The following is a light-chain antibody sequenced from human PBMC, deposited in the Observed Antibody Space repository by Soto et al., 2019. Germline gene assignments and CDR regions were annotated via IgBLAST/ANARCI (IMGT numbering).Light chain of an antibody. V-gene: IGLV1-47*01. Sequence: QSALTQPPSASGTPGQRVTISCSGSSSSIGSNYVYWYQQLPGTAPKLLIYRNNQRPSGVPDRFSGSKSGTSASLAISGLRSEDEADYYCAAWDDSLSAHYVFGTGTKVTVL. CDR3: AAWDDSLSAHYV. CDR2: RNN. CDR1: SSSIGSNY. J-gene: IGLJ1*01.